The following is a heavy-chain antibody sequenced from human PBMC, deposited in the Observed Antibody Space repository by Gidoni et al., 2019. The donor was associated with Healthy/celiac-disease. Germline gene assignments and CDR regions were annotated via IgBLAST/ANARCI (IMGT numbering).Heavy chain of an antibody. V-gene: IGHV4-59*01. J-gene: IGHJ6*03. D-gene: IGHD6-6*01. CDR3: ARGWAARYYYYYMDV. Sequence: QVQLQESGPGLVKPSETLSLTCTVSGGSIRSYYWSWIRQPPGKGLEWIGYIYYSGSTNYNPSLKSRVTISVDTSKTQFSLKLSSVTAADTAVYYCARGWAARYYYYYMDVWGKGTTVTVSS. CDR1: GGSIRSYY. CDR2: IYYSGST.